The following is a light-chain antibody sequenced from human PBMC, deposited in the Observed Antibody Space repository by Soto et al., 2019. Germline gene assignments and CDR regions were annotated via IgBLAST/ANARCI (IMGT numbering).Light chain of an antibody. CDR1: QSVGSNC. J-gene: IGKJ1*01. CDR3: HQYDSSPRT. Sequence: EIVLTQSPGTLSLSPGDRATLSCRASQSVGSNCLAWYQQKSGQSPRLLIYGASFRASGIPDRFSGSGSGTDFTLTIRRLEPEDFAMYFCHQYDSSPRTFGKGTKVEIK. V-gene: IGKV3-20*01. CDR2: GAS.